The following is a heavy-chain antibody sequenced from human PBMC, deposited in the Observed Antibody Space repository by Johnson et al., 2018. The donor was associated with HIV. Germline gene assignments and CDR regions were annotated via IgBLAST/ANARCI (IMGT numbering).Heavy chain of an antibody. V-gene: IGHV3-13*05. J-gene: IGHJ3*02. CDR2: IVTTGDP. CDR1: GFTVSSNN. D-gene: IGHD6-19*01. CDR3: AKDQAIAVAYDAFDI. Sequence: EVQLVESGGGLVQPGGSLRLSCAASGFTVSSNNMSWVRQAPGKGLEWVSAIVTTGDPYYPGSVKGRFTISGENAKNTLFLQMNSLRAEDTAVYYCAKDQAIAVAYDAFDIWGQGTMVTVSS.